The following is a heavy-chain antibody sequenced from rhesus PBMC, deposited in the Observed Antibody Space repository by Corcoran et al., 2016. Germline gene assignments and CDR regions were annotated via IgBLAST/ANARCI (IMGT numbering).Heavy chain of an antibody. V-gene: IGHV4-122*02. J-gene: IGHJ4*01. D-gene: IGHD3-16*01. CDR1: GGSISSSYYY. CDR2: ISYSGST. CDR3: ARYYYSGNYYYRD. Sequence: QVQLQESGPGLVKPSETLSLTCAVSGGSISSSYYYWSWIHPPPGKGLEWIGYISYSGSTSYNPSLKSRVTISRDTSKNQFSLKLSSVTAADTAVYYCARYYYSGNYYYRDWGQGVLVTVSS.